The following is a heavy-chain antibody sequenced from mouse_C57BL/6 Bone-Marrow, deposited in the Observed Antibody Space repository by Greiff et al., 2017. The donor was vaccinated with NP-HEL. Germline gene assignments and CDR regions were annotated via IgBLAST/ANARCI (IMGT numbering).Heavy chain of an antibody. CDR2: IWTGGGT. Sequence: VQLVESGPGLVAPSQSLSITCTVSGFSLTSYAISWVRQPPGKGLEWLGVIWTGGGTNYNSALKSRLSISKDNSKSQVFLKMNSLQTDDTARYYWARNKRGYDGYYVHAMDYWGQGTSVTVSS. J-gene: IGHJ4*01. CDR3: ARNKRGYDGYYVHAMDY. CDR1: GFSLTSYA. D-gene: IGHD2-3*01. V-gene: IGHV2-9-1*01.